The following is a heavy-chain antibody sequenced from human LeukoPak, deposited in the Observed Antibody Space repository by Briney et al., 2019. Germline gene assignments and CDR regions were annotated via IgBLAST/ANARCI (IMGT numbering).Heavy chain of an antibody. CDR3: ARVTALNYYYYYMDV. CDR2: IYSGGST. J-gene: IGHJ6*03. CDR1: GFTFSSYG. Sequence: GGSLRLSCAASGFTFSSYGMHWVRQAPGKGLEWVSVIYSGGSTYYADSVKGRFTISRDNSKNTLYLQMNSLRAEDTAVYYCARVTALNYYYYYMDVWGKGTMVTVSS. V-gene: IGHV3-53*01. D-gene: IGHD3-16*01.